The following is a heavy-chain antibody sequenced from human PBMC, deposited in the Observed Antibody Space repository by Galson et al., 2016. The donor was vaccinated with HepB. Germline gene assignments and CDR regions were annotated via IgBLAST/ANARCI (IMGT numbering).Heavy chain of an antibody. CDR2: ISWHRGSI. D-gene: IGHD3-16*01. V-gene: IGHV3-9*01. CDR1: GFTFDDYA. J-gene: IGHJ6*02. CDR3: AKDIDKRLTIGTGPYGLDV. Sequence: FLRLSCAASGFTFDDYAMDWVRQAPGKGMEWVSSISWHRGSIGYADSVKGRFTVSRDNAKNSVYLQMNSLRIEDTAVYYCAKDIDKRLTIGTGPYGLDVWGQGTTVTVSS.